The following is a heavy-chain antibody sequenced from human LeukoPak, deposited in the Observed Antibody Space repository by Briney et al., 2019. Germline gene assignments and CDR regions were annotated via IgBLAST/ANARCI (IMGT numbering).Heavy chain of an antibody. J-gene: IGHJ3*02. CDR3: ARGYCSGGSCYSYGAFDI. CDR1: GFTFSSYN. V-gene: IGHV3-48*04. CDR2: ISSSGSTI. Sequence: GGSLRLSCVASGFTFSSYNMNWVRQAPGKGLEWVSYISSSGSTIYYADSVKGRFTISRDNAKNSLYLQMNSLRAEDTAVYYCARGYCSGGSCYSYGAFDIWGQGTMVTVSS. D-gene: IGHD2-15*01.